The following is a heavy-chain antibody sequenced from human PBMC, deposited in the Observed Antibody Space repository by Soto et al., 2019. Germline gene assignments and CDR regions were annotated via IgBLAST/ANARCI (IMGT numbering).Heavy chain of an antibody. CDR1: GFTFSSYS. J-gene: IGHJ6*02. CDR2: ISSSSSTI. D-gene: IGHD2-2*01. V-gene: IGHV3-48*01. Sequence: PGGSLRLSCAASGFTFSSYSMNWVRQAPGKGLEWVSYISSSSSTIYYADSVKGRFTISRDNAKNSLYLQMNSLRAEDTAVYCCAREECSTSCNYYYYGMDVWGQGTTVTVSS. CDR3: AREECSTSCNYYYYGMDV.